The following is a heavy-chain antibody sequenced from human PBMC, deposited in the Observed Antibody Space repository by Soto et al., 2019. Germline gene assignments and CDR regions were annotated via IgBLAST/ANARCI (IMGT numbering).Heavy chain of an antibody. Sequence: QVQLVESGGGVVQPGRSLRLSCAASGFTFSSYGMHWVRQSPGKGLEWVAVIWYDGSNKYYADSVKGRFTISRDNSKNTRYLQMTRLRAEDTAVYYCARELRGYSYFAYYGMDVWGQGTTVTVSS. D-gene: IGHD5-18*01. J-gene: IGHJ6*02. V-gene: IGHV3-33*01. CDR2: IWYDGSNK. CDR3: ARELRGYSYFAYYGMDV. CDR1: GFTFSSYG.